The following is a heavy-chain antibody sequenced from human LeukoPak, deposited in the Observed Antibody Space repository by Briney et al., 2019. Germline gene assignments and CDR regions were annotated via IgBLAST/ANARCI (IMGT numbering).Heavy chain of an antibody. CDR3: ARDEVAVAVNAFDI. CDR1: GYTFTGYY. D-gene: IGHD6-19*01. V-gene: IGHV1-2*02. J-gene: IGHJ3*02. Sequence: ASVKVSCKASGYTFTGYYMHWVRQAPGQGLEWMGWINPNSGGTNYAQKFQGRVTMTRDTSISTAYMELSRLRSDDTAVYYCARDEVAVAVNAFDIWGHGTMGTVSS. CDR2: INPNSGGT.